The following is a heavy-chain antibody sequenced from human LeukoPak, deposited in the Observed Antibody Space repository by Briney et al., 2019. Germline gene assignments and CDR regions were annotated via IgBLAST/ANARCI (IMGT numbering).Heavy chain of an antibody. CDR2: MNPNSGNT. Sequence: GASVKVSCKASGYTFTNYDINWVRQATGQGLEWMGWMNPNSGNTGYAQKFQGRVTMTRNTSISTAYMELRSLRSDDTAVYYCARKTSGYCGGDCYTSWFDPWGQGTLVTVSS. J-gene: IGHJ5*02. D-gene: IGHD2-21*02. V-gene: IGHV1-8*01. CDR3: ARKTSGYCGGDCYTSWFDP. CDR1: GYTFTNYD.